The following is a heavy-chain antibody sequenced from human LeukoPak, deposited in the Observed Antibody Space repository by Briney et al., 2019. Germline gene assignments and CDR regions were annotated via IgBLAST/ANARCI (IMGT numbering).Heavy chain of an antibody. Sequence: GSSVKVSCKASGGTFSSYAISWVRQAPGQALEWMGRIIPIFGTAKYAQKFQGRVTITADKSTSTAYMELSSLRSEDTAVYYCAREITGTQRAFDYWGQGTLVTVSS. CDR3: AREITGTQRAFDY. J-gene: IGHJ4*02. D-gene: IGHD1-20*01. CDR1: GGTFSSYA. CDR2: IIPIFGTA. V-gene: IGHV1-69*06.